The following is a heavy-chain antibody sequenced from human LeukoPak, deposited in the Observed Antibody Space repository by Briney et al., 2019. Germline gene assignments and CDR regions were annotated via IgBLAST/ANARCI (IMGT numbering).Heavy chain of an antibody. J-gene: IGHJ6*02. D-gene: IGHD3-16*01. CDR1: GFTVSSNC. Sequence: GGSLRLSCAASGFTVSSNCMSWVRQAPGKGLEWVSVIYSGGSTYYADSVKGRFTISRDNSKNTLYLQMNSLRAEDTAVYYCARVPGLEDPNALPPPFEVRSPSFADDYYYYYGMDVWGQGTTVTVSS. CDR2: IYSGGST. V-gene: IGHV3-53*01. CDR3: ARVPGLEDPNALPPPFEVRSPSFADDYYYYYGMDV.